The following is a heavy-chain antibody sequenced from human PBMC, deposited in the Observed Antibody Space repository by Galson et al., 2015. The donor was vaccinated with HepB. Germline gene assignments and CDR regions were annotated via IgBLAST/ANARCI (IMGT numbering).Heavy chain of an antibody. J-gene: IGHJ4*02. CDR2: IIPILGIA. CDR1: GGTFSSYT. V-gene: IGHV1-69*02. CDR3: ARGYSSGWYQYYFDY. D-gene: IGHD6-19*01. Sequence: SVKVSCKASGGTFSSYTISWVRQAPGQGLEWMGRIIPILGIANYAQKFQGRVTITADKSTSTAHMELSSLRSEDSAVYYCARGYSSGWYQYYFDYWGQGTLVTVSS.